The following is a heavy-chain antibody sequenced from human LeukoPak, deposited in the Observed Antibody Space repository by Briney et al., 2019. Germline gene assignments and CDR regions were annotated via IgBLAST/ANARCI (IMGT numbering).Heavy chain of an antibody. CDR2: FDPEDGET. CDR3: ATFPIAAAGTSLEYYFDY. CDR1: GYTLTELS. J-gene: IGHJ4*02. D-gene: IGHD6-13*01. Sequence: ASVKVSCKVSGYTLTELSMHWVRQAPGKGLEWMGGFDPEDGETIYAQKFQGRVTMTEDTSTDTAYMELSSLRSEDTAVYYCATFPIAAAGTSLEYYFDYWGQGTLVTVSS. V-gene: IGHV1-24*01.